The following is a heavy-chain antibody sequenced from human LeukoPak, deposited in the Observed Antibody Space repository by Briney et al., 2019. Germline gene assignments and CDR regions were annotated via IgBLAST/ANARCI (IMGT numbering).Heavy chain of an antibody. D-gene: IGHD1-26*01. CDR3: ARAWGAANYYYYMDV. CDR2: IIPIFGTA. J-gene: IGHJ6*03. Sequence: SVKVSCKASGGTLSSYAISWVRQAPGQGLEWMGRIIPIFGTANYAQKFQGRVTITTDESTSTAYMELSSLRSEDTAVYYCARAWGAANYYYYMDVWGKGTTVTVSS. V-gene: IGHV1-69*05. CDR1: GGTLSSYA.